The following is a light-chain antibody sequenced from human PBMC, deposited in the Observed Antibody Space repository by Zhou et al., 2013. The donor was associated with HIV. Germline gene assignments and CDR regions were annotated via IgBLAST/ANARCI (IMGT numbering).Light chain of an antibody. J-gene: IGKJ2*01. CDR3: QNYDDSSGYT. CDR1: QSVTSNF. CDR2: GAS. V-gene: IGKV3-20*01. Sequence: EFVLTQSPGTLSLSPGERATLSCRTSQSVTSNFLAWYQQKPGQAPRLLIYGASSRATGIPDRFSGSGSGTDFTLTISRLEPEDFAVYYCQNYDDSSGYTFGQGTRLEIK.